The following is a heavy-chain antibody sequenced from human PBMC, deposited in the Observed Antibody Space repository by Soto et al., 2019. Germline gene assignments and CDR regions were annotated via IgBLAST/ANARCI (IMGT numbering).Heavy chain of an antibody. J-gene: IGHJ3*01. Sequence: QVQLVESGGGVVQPGRYLRLSCAASGFTFGRYVIHWFRQAPGKGLEWVAAMSYDGGSLYYTDSVKGRFTTSRANSMSTVYLQMSSLRPKDTATYYCVRVLVEVNINSAFDFWGQGTIVTVSS. CDR2: MSYDGGSL. CDR1: GFTFGRYV. CDR3: VRVLVEVNINSAFDF. V-gene: IGHV3-30-3*01. D-gene: IGHD2-15*01.